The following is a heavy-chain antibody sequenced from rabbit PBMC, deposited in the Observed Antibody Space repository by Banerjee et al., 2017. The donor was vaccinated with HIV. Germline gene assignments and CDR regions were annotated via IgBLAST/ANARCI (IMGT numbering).Heavy chain of an antibody. CDR3: ARDQYGDNSGYYSLDF. CDR1: GFSFSSSYY. V-gene: IGHV1S40*01. CDR2: IVDDSSGST. J-gene: IGHJ6*01. Sequence: QSLEESGGDLVQPGASLTLTCTASGFSFSSSYYMCWVRQAPGKGLEWIACIVDDSSGSTYYASWAKGRFTISKTSSTTVTLQMTSLTAADTATYFCARDQYGDNSGYYSLDFWGPGTLVTVS. D-gene: IGHD1-1*01.